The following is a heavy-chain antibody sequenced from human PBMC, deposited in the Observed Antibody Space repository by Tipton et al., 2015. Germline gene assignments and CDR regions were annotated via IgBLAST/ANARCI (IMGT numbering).Heavy chain of an antibody. Sequence: TLSLTCAVYGGSFSDYYWSWIRQSPGKGLEWIGEINHGGSTNYNPSLKSRVTISVDTSKNQFSLKLTSVIAADTAVYFCARGRGWRVFDYWGQGTLVTVSS. CDR3: ARGRGWRVFDY. J-gene: IGHJ4*02. CDR2: INHGGST. D-gene: IGHD3-10*01. CDR1: GGSFSDYY. V-gene: IGHV4-34*01.